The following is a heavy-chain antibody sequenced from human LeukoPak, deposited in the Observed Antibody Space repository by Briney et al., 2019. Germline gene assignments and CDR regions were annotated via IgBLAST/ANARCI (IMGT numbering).Heavy chain of an antibody. Sequence: SETLSLTCTVSGGSISSYYWSWIRQPAGKGLEWIGRIYTSGSTNYNPSPKSRVTLSVDKSKNQFSLKLSSVTAADTAVYYCASWGAATPPGGRYYYYYYMDVWGKGTTVTVSS. J-gene: IGHJ6*03. D-gene: IGHD2-15*01. V-gene: IGHV4-4*07. CDR3: ASWGAATPPGGRYYYYYYMDV. CDR2: IYTSGST. CDR1: GGSISSYY.